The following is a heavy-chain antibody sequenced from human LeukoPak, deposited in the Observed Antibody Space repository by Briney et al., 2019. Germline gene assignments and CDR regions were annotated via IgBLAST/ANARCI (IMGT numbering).Heavy chain of an antibody. D-gene: IGHD3-10*01. CDR3: AKPITMVRGYSYGMDV. CDR2: ISGSGGST. V-gene: IGHV3-23*01. Sequence: PGGSLRLSCAAPGFTFSSYAMSWVRQAPGKGLEWVSAISGSGGSTYYADSVKGRFTISRDNSKNTLYLQMNSLRAEDTAVYYCAKPITMVRGYSYGMDVWGQGTTVTVSS. J-gene: IGHJ6*02. CDR1: GFTFSSYA.